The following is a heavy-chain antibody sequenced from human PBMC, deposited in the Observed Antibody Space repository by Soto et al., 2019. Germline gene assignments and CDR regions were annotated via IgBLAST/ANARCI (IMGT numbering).Heavy chain of an antibody. D-gene: IGHD2-15*01. V-gene: IGHV5-10-1*01. CDR1: GYSFTSYW. J-gene: IGHJ6*02. Sequence: PGASLKISCKGSGYSFTSYWISWVRQKPGKGLEWMGRIDPSDSYTNYSPSFQGHVTISADKSISTAYLQWSSLKASDTAMYYCARYCSGGSCYYYYGMDVWGQGTTVTVSS. CDR2: IDPSDSYT. CDR3: ARYCSGGSCYYYYGMDV.